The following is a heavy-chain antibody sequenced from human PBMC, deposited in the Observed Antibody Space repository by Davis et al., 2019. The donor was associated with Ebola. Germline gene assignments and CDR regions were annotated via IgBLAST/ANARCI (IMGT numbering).Heavy chain of an antibody. J-gene: IGHJ6*02. V-gene: IGHV1-46*01. CDR3: ARDGTTVVTEGYGMDV. D-gene: IGHD4-23*01. Sequence: ASVKVSCKASGYTFTSYYMHWVRQAPGQGLEWMGIINPSGGSTSYAQKFQGRVTMTRDTSTSTVYMELSSLRSEDTAVYYCARDGTTVVTEGYGMDVWGQGTTVTVSS. CDR1: GYTFTSYY. CDR2: INPSGGST.